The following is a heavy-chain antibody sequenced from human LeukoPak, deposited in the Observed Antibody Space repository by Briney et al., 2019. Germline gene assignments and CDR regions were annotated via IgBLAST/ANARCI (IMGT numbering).Heavy chain of an antibody. J-gene: IGHJ3*02. Sequence: ASVKVSCKASGYTFTGYYMHWVRQAPGQGLEWMGWINPNSGGTNYAQEFQGRVTMTRDTSISTAYMELSRLRSDDTAVYYCARVREGGAFDIWGQGTMVTVSS. CDR1: GYTFTGYY. CDR3: ARVREGGAFDI. CDR2: INPNSGGT. V-gene: IGHV1-2*02.